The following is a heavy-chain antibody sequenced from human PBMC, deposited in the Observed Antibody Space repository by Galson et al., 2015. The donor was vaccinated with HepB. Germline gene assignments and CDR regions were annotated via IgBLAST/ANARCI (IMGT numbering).Heavy chain of an antibody. J-gene: IGHJ6*02. Sequence: TLSLTCTVSGGSISSGSYYWSWIRQPAGKGLEWIGRIYTSGSTNYNPSLKSRVTISVDTSKNQFSLKLSSVTAADMAVYYCARDYCSGGSCYYYYGMDVWGQGTTVTVSS. CDR2: IYTSGST. CDR3: ARDYCSGGSCYYYYGMDV. D-gene: IGHD2-15*01. CDR1: GGSISSGSYY. V-gene: IGHV4-61*02.